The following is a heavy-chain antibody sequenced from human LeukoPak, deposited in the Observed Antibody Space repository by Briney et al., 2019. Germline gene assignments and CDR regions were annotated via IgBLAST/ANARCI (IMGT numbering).Heavy chain of an antibody. CDR2: IYYSGST. CDR1: GGSISRSSYY. J-gene: IGHJ4*02. V-gene: IGHV4-61*05. CDR3: ARSNGGNLPYDY. D-gene: IGHD4-23*01. Sequence: SETLSLTCTVSGGSISRSSYYWGWIRQPPGKGLEWIGHIYYSGSTNYNPSLKSRVTISVDTSKNQFSLKLSSVTAADTAVYYCARSNGGNLPYDYWGQGTLVTVSS.